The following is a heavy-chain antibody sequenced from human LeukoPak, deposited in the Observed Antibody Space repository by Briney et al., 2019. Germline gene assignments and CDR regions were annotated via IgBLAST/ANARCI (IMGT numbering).Heavy chain of an antibody. Sequence: ASVKVSCKASGYTFTGFCIHWVRQAPGQGLEWMGWLNPNSGDTNYAQNFQGRVTMTRDTSISTGYMELSRLRSDDTAVYYCARDLDNYSGSGSYYNGDPLFQHWGQGTLVTVSS. CDR3: ARDLDNYSGSGSYYNGDPLFQH. V-gene: IGHV1-2*02. CDR2: LNPNSGDT. D-gene: IGHD3-10*01. J-gene: IGHJ1*01. CDR1: GYTFTGFC.